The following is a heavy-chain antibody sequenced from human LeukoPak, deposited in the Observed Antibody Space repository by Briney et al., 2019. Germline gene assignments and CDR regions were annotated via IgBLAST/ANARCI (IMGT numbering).Heavy chain of an antibody. CDR2: IRYDGSNK. CDR3: AKPQGGYSSGWYQYYFDY. Sequence: PGGSLRLSCAASGVTFSSYGMHWVRQAPGKGLEWVAFIRYDGSNKYYADSVKGRFTISRDNSKNTLYLQMNSLRAEDTAVYYCAKPQGGYSSGWYQYYFDYWGQGTLVTVSS. CDR1: GVTFSSYG. D-gene: IGHD6-19*01. V-gene: IGHV3-30*02. J-gene: IGHJ4*02.